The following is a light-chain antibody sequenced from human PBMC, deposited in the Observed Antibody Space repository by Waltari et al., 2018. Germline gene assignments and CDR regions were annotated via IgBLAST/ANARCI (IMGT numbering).Light chain of an antibody. CDR1: XSVLYSSNNKNY. Sequence: XVMTQSPDSLAVSLGERXTINCXXXXSVLYSSNNKNYLAWYQQKPGQPPKLLIYWASTRESGVPXXXSGSGSXTXXTXTIXSXQAEDVAVXXCQQYYSTPWTFGXXXXVEXK. CDR2: WAS. V-gene: IGKV4-1*01. J-gene: IGKJ1*01. CDR3: QQYYSTPWT.